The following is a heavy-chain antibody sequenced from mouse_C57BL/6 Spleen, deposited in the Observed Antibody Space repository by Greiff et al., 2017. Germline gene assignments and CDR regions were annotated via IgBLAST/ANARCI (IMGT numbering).Heavy chain of an antibody. CDR2: IDPETGGT. D-gene: IGHD1-1*01. Sequence: VQLQQSGAELVRPGASVTLSCKASGYTFTDYEMHWVKQTPVHGLEWIGAIDPETGGTAYNQKFKGKAILTADKSSSTAYMELRSLTSEDSAVYYCTRGFITTVVATDYAMDDWGQGTSVTVSS. CDR3: TRGFITTVVATDYAMDD. J-gene: IGHJ4*01. CDR1: GYTFTDYE. V-gene: IGHV1-15*01.